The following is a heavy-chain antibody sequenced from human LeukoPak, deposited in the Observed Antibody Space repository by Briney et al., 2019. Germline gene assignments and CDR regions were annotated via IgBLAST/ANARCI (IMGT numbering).Heavy chain of an antibody. D-gene: IGHD1-26*01. CDR3: AISGDSGSYYVVNPFGY. CDR2: IIPIFGTA. CDR1: GGTFSSYA. J-gene: IGHJ4*02. Sequence: SVKVSCKASGGTFSSYAISWVRQAPGQGLEWMGGIIPIFGTANYAQKFQGRVTITADESTSTAYMELSSLRSEDTAVYYCAISGDSGSYYVVNPFGYWGQGTLVTVSS. V-gene: IGHV1-69*13.